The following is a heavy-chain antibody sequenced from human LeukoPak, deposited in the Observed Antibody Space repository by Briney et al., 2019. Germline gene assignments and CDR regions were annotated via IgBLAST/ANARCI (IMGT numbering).Heavy chain of an antibody. CDR2: ISSSGSTI. J-gene: IGHJ3*02. CDR1: GFTFSSHG. Sequence: GGSLRLSCAASGFTFSSHGMNWVRQAPGKGLEWVSYISSSGSTIYYADSVKGRFTISRDNAKNSLYLQMNSLRAEDTAVYYCARDLRSFLTLRTGHYGSGSYSAFDIWGQGTMVTVSS. D-gene: IGHD3-10*01. V-gene: IGHV3-48*03. CDR3: ARDLRSFLTLRTGHYGSGSYSAFDI.